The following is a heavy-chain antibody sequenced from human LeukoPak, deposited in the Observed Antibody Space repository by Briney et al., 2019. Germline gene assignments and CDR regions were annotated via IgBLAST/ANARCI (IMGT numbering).Heavy chain of an antibody. CDR1: GFTFSSYW. CDR2: INSDGTIT. J-gene: IGHJ1*01. V-gene: IGHV3-74*01. Sequence: GGSLRLSCAASGFTFSSYWMHWVRQAPGKGLVWVSRINSDGTITSYADSVKGRFTISRDNAKNTLYLQMNSLRAEDTAVYYCARVRSPGGSGKYFQHWGQGTLVTVSS. D-gene: IGHD3-10*01. CDR3: ARVRSPGGSGKYFQH.